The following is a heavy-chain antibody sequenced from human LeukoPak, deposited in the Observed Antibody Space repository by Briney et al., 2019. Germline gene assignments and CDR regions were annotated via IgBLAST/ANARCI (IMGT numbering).Heavy chain of an antibody. D-gene: IGHD3-3*01. J-gene: IGHJ4*02. CDR3: ARARSNYDFWSGYFYYFDY. Sequence: PSETLSLTCAVYGGSFSGYYWSWIRQPPGKGLEWLGEINHRGSTNYNPSLKSRVTISVVTSKNQFSLKLSSVTAADTAVYYCARARSNYDFWSGYFYYFDYWGQGTLVTVSS. CDR1: GGSFSGYY. V-gene: IGHV4-34*01. CDR2: INHRGST.